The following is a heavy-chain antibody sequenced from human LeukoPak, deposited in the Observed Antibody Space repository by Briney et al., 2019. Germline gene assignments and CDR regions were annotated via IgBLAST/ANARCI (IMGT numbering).Heavy chain of an antibody. Sequence: GGSLRLSCAASGFTFSSYSMNWVRQAPGKGLEWVSSISSSSSYIYYADSVKGRFTISRDNAKNSLYLQTNSLRAEDTAVYYCARDPPPPYYYDSSGYYPDYWGQGTLVTVSS. V-gene: IGHV3-21*01. J-gene: IGHJ4*02. D-gene: IGHD3-22*01. CDR3: ARDPPPPYYYDSSGYYPDY. CDR2: ISSSSSYI. CDR1: GFTFSSYS.